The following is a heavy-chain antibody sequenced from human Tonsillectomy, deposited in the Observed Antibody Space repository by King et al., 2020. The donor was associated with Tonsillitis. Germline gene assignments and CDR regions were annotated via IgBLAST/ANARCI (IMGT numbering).Heavy chain of an antibody. CDR3: AKDKRYSGNYNDAFDV. D-gene: IGHD1-26*01. Sequence: VQLVESGGGLAQPGGSLRLSCAASGFTFSSYAMSWVRQAPGKGLEWVSSISGSGGSSYYADSVKGRFTISRDNSRNTLYLQMNSLRVEDMAVYFCAKDKRYSGNYNDAFDVWGQGTMVTVSS. J-gene: IGHJ3*01. V-gene: IGHV3-23*04. CDR2: ISGSGGSS. CDR1: GFTFSSYA.